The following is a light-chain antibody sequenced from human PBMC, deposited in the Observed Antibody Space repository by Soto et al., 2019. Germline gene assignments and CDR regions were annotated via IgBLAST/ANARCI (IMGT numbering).Light chain of an antibody. CDR3: CSYAGSSTSYV. V-gene: IGLV2-14*01. CDR2: DVS. CDR1: SSDVGGYNY. Sequence: QSVLTQPASVSGSPGQSITISCTGTSSDVGGYNYVSWYQQHPGKAPQLMIYDVSNRPSGVSDRFSGSKSGNTASLTISGLQAEDEADYYCCSYAGSSTSYVFGTGTKVTVL. J-gene: IGLJ1*01.